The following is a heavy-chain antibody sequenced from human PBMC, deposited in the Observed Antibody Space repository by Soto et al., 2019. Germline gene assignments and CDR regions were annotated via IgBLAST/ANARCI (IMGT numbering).Heavy chain of an antibody. J-gene: IGHJ5*02. CDR1: GFTFSSYA. V-gene: IGHV3-23*01. D-gene: IGHD3-22*01. CDR2: ISGSGGST. CDR3: AEAIWDSSGYYFWFDP. Sequence: AGGSLRLSCAASGFTFSSYAMSWVRQAPGKGLEWVSAISGSGGSTYYADSVKGRFTISRDNSKNTLYLQMNSLRAEDTAVYYCAEAIWDSSGYYFWFDPWGQGTLVTVSS.